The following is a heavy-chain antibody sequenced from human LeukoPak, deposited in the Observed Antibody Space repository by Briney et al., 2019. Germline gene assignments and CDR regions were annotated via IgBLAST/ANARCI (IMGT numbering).Heavy chain of an antibody. CDR2: ISGSGGST. CDR1: GFTFSSYA. CDR3: AKDLTSVGATNY. J-gene: IGHJ4*02. D-gene: IGHD1-26*01. V-gene: IGHV3-23*01. Sequence: GGSLRVSCAASGFTFSSYARSWVRQAPGKELKWVSAISGSGGSTSQEDPVKGRFTICRDNSKNTLYLRMNSLRAEDTAVYYCAKDLTSVGATNYWGQGTLVTVSS.